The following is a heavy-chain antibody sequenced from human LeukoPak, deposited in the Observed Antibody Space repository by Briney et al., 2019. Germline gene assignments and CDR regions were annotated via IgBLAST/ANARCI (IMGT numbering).Heavy chain of an antibody. CDR2: VKQDGSEK. CDR3: VRMYYDVLTGFYSGSYHYHYADV. D-gene: IGHD3-9*01. CDR1: GFTFSSYW. Sequence: GGSLRLSCAASGFTFSSYWMSWVRQAPGKGLEWVANVKQDGSEKYYVDSVKGRFTISRDNAKNSLYLQTNSLRAEDTAVHFCVRMYYDVLTGFYSGSYHYHYADVWGRGTTVTVSS. V-gene: IGHV3-7*01. J-gene: IGHJ6*03.